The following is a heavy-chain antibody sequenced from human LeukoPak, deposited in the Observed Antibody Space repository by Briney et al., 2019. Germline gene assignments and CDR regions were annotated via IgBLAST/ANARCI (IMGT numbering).Heavy chain of an antibody. CDR1: GFTFSNYG. D-gene: IGHD2-2*01. CDR2: ISYDGSNK. Sequence: GGSLRLSCAASGFTFSNYGMHWVRQAPGKGLEWVPVISYDGSNKYYADSVKGRFTISRDNSKNTLYLQMNSLRAEDTAVYYCAREQGVVVVPAALRVDYFDYWGQGTLVTVSS. CDR3: AREQGVVVVPAALRVDYFDY. J-gene: IGHJ4*02. V-gene: IGHV3-30-3*01.